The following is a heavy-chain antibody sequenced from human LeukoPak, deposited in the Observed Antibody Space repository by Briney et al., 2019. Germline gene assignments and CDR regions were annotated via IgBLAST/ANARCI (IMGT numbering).Heavy chain of an antibody. V-gene: IGHV1-18*01. CDR3: ARVRYYDSSGHGYFQH. Sequence: ASVKVSCKASGYTFTNYGISWVRQAPGQGLEWMGWISAYNGNTNYAQKLQGRVTMTTDTSTSTAYMELRSLRSDDTAVYYCARVRYYDSSGHGYFQHWGQGTLVTVSS. CDR1: GYTFTNYG. CDR2: ISAYNGNT. D-gene: IGHD3-22*01. J-gene: IGHJ1*01.